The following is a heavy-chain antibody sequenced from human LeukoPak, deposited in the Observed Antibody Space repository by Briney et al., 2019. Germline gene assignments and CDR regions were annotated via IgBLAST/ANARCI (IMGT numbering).Heavy chain of an antibody. CDR2: IYSGGST. Sequence: PGGSLRLSCAASGFPFSSNYMSGVRQAPGKGLEWVSVIYSGGSTYYADSVKGRFTISRDNSKNTLYLQMNSLRAEDTAVYYCARGEEGYCSGGSCYSLGAFDIWGQGTMVTVSS. V-gene: IGHV3-66*02. CDR1: GFPFSSNY. D-gene: IGHD2-15*01. J-gene: IGHJ3*02. CDR3: ARGEEGYCSGGSCYSLGAFDI.